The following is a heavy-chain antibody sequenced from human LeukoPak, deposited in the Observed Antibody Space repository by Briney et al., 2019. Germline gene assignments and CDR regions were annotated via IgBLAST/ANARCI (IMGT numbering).Heavy chain of an antibody. Sequence: ASVKVSCKASGYIFTSYFMHWVRQAPGQGLEWMGLINPSGGSTRYAQKFQGRVTMTRDMSTSTVYMELSSLRSEDTAVYYCANKTNDSNGWWFDPWGQGTLVTVSS. D-gene: IGHD3-22*01. J-gene: IGHJ5*02. CDR1: GYIFTSYF. CDR2: INPSGGST. V-gene: IGHV1-46*01. CDR3: ANKTNDSNGWWFDP.